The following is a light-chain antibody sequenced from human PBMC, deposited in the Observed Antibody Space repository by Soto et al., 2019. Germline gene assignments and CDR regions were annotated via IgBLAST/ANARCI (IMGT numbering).Light chain of an antibody. J-gene: IGKJ1*01. Sequence: EIPRNHSLSSISASVVDRLPITCMARQSISNYVNWYQKKPGEDPKVLIFAASSLQSGVPPRFSGSGYGIDFNLTISTLQPEELATDEGQQRYSTPWTVGQGTKVEIK. CDR3: QQRYSTPWT. V-gene: IGKV1-39*01. CDR1: QSISNY. CDR2: AAS.